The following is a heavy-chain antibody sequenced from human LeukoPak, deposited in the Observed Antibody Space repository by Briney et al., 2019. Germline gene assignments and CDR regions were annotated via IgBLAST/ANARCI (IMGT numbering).Heavy chain of an antibody. V-gene: IGHV3-7*01. D-gene: IGHD4-17*01. CDR1: RFSLSNFW. CDR2: INEDGSEI. Sequence: GGSLRLSCVTSRFSLSNFWMIWVRQAPGKGLEWVANINEDGSEINYVDSVKGRFTISRDNAKNSLYLQMNSLRAEDTAVYYCVRDRSRTTVTRFDSWGQGTLVTVSS. J-gene: IGHJ4*02. CDR3: VRDRSRTTVTRFDS.